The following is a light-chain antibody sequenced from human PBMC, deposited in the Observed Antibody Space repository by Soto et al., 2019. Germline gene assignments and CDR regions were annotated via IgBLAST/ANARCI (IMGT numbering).Light chain of an antibody. CDR1: QSISSY. CDR2: AAS. V-gene: IGKV1-39*01. CDR3: QQSYSTPLT. J-gene: IGKJ4*01. Sequence: DLQMPQTPSSLSASVGDRVTINCRASQSISSYLNWYQQKPGKAPKLLIYAASSLQSGVPSRFSGSGSGTDFTLTISSLQPEDFATYYCQQSYSTPLTNDGGTKVAIK.